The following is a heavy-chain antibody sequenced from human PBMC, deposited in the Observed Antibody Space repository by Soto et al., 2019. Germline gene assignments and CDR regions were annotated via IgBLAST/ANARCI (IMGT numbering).Heavy chain of an antibody. CDR2: ISGSGGST. Sequence: GGSLRLSCAASGFTFSSYAMSWVRQAPGKGLEWVSAISGSGGSTYYADSVKGRFTISRDNSKNTLYLQMNSLRAEDTAVYYCAKDAGPSGYDILTGYYPHYYYYYMDVWGKGTTVTVSS. D-gene: IGHD3-9*01. V-gene: IGHV3-23*01. CDR3: AKDAGPSGYDILTGYYPHYYYYYMDV. J-gene: IGHJ6*03. CDR1: GFTFSSYA.